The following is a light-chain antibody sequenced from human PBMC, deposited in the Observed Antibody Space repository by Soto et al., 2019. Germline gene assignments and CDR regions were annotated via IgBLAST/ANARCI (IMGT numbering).Light chain of an antibody. CDR1: QRVSSSS. V-gene: IGKV3-20*01. CDR2: GVS. Sequence: EIVLTQSPAALSMSPGERATLSCRASQRVSSSSLAWYQHKPGQSPRLLIFGVSSRATDIPDRFSGSGSGTDFTLTINRLEPEDFAVYFCRQYSISSTFGQGTKV. CDR3: RQYSISST. J-gene: IGKJ1*01.